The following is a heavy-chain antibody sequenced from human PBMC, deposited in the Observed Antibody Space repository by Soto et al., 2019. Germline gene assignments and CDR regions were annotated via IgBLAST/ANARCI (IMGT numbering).Heavy chain of an antibody. CDR3: ARDRDGPNYYGMDV. Sequence: QVQLVQSGAEVKRPGSSVKVSCKASGGTFSSYTISWVRQAPGQGLEWMGRITPILGIANYAQKFQGRVTITADKSTSTAYMELSSLRSQDTAVYYCARDRDGPNYYGMDVWGQGTTVTVSS. CDR1: GGTFSSYT. J-gene: IGHJ6*02. V-gene: IGHV1-69*08. CDR2: ITPILGIA. D-gene: IGHD2-8*01.